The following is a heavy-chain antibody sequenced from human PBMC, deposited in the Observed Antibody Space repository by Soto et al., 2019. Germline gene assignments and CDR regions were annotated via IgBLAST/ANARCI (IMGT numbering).Heavy chain of an antibody. CDR1: GGTFSGYA. CDR3: ARRIYYGSGTNYYGMDV. J-gene: IGHJ6*02. Sequence: SVKVSCKASGGTFSGYAISWVRQAPGQGLEWMGGIIPIFGTANYAQKFQGRVTITADESTSTAYMELSSLRSEDTAVYYCARRIYYGSGTNYYGMDVWGQGTTVTVSS. V-gene: IGHV1-69*13. CDR2: IIPIFGTA. D-gene: IGHD3-10*01.